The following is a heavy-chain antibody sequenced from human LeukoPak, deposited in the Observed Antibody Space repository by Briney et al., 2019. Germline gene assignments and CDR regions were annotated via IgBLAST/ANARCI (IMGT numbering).Heavy chain of an antibody. Sequence: GGSLRLSCAASGFTVSSNYMSWVRQAPGKGLEWDSVIYSGVSTYYADSVKGRFTISRVNSKNTLYLQMNSLRAEDTAVYYCARQLSFTIFGVVTAGDGMDVWGQGTTVTVSS. CDR3: ARQLSFTIFGVVTAGDGMDV. D-gene: IGHD3-3*01. CDR2: IYSGVST. J-gene: IGHJ6*02. CDR1: GFTVSSNY. V-gene: IGHV3-53*01.